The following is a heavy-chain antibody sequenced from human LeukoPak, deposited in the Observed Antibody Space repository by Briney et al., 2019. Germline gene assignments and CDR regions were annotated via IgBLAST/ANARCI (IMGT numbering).Heavy chain of an antibody. V-gene: IGHV3-21*01. Sequence: GGSLRLSCAASGFTFSSYSMNWVRQAPGKGLEWVSSISSSSSYIYYADSVKGRFTISRDNAKNSLYLQMNSLRAEDTAVYYCARDAPSKIVGATTSDYWGQGTLVTVSS. J-gene: IGHJ4*02. CDR3: ARDAPSKIVGATTSDY. CDR2: ISSSSSYI. CDR1: GFTFSSYS. D-gene: IGHD1-26*01.